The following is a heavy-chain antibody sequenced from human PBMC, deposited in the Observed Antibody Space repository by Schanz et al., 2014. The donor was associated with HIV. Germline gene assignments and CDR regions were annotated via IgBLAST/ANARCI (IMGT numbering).Heavy chain of an antibody. CDR3: ARDGHGSGSNDF. V-gene: IGHV3-30*03. J-gene: IGHJ4*02. D-gene: IGHD3-10*01. CDR2: ISYDGSNE. CDR1: GFIFRTHG. Sequence: QVQLVETGGGVVQPGRSLRLSCAASGFIFRTHGMHWVRQAPGKGLEWVAVISYDGSNEYYGDSVKGRFTISRDNAKNTVYLQMNSLRPEDTGVFYCARDGHGSGSNDFWGQGTLVTVSS.